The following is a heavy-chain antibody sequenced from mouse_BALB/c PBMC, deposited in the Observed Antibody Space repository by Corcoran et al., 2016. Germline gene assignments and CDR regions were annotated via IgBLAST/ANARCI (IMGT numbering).Heavy chain of an antibody. D-gene: IGHD2-10*02. V-gene: IGHV3-6*02. J-gene: IGHJ2*01. CDR2: ISYDGSN. Sequence: DVQLRESGPGLVKPSQSLSLTCSVTGYSITSGYYWNWIRQFPGNKLEWMGYISYDGSNNYNPSLKNRISITRDTSKNQFFLKLNSVTTEDTATYYCAREKYGNSLDYWGQGTTLTVSS. CDR1: GYSITSGYY. CDR3: AREKYGNSLDY.